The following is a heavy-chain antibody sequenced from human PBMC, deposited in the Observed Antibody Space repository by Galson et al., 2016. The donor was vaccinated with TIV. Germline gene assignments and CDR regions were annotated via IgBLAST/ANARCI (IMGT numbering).Heavy chain of an antibody. J-gene: IGHJ4*02. CDR3: ASVAWFPGLSLDN. CDR1: GYTFASYG. V-gene: IGHV1-24*01. D-gene: IGHD2/OR15-2a*01. CDR2: FDPEQHKK. Sequence: SVKVSCKASGYTFASYGITWVRQAPGKGLEWMAGFDPEQHKKIYAQKLEGRVTLTDDTSTDTAFLELSSLSFEDTAVYYCASVAWFPGLSLDNWGQGTLVIVSS.